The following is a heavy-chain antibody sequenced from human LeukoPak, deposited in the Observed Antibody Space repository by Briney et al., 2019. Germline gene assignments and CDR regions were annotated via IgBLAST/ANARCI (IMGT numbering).Heavy chain of an antibody. J-gene: IGHJ4*02. V-gene: IGHV3-30*02. CDR2: IRYDGSNK. Sequence: GGSLRLSCAASGFTFSSYAMHWVRQAPGKGLEWVAFIRYDGSNKYYADSVKGRFTISRDNAKSSLYLQMNSLRAEDTALYYCARHRTASDYWGQGTLVTVSS. CDR3: ARHRTASDY. CDR1: GFTFSSYA. D-gene: IGHD3-16*02.